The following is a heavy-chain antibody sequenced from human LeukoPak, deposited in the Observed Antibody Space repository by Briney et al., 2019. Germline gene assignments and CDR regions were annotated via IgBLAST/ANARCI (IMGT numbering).Heavy chain of an antibody. CDR1: GFTFSSYA. Sequence: PGGSLRLSCAASGFTFSSYAMSWVRQAPGKGLEWVSAISGIGGSKYYADPVKGRFTISRDNSKTTLYLKMNSLRAEDTAVYYCAKSYSYGYRDPFDYWGQGTLVTVSS. D-gene: IGHD5-18*01. J-gene: IGHJ4*02. CDR3: AKSYSYGYRDPFDY. CDR2: ISGIGGSK. V-gene: IGHV3-23*01.